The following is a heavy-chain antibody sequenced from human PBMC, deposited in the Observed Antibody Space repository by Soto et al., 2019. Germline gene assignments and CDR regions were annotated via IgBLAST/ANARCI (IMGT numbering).Heavy chain of an antibody. D-gene: IGHD3-22*01. J-gene: IGHJ4*02. CDR3: AKDPGSRWY. CDR2: ISYDGSNK. Sequence: GGSLRLSCAASGFTFSSYGMHWVRQAPGKGLEWVAVISYDGSNKYYADSVKGRFTISRDNSKNTLYLQMNSLRAEDTAVYYCAKDPGSRWYWGQGTLVTVSS. CDR1: GFTFSSYG. V-gene: IGHV3-30*18.